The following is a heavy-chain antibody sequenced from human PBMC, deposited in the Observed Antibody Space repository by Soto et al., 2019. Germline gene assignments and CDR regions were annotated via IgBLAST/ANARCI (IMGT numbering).Heavy chain of an antibody. Sequence: GGSLRLSCAASGFTFSSYAMSWVRQAPGKGLEWVSAISGSGGSTYYADSVKGRFTISRDNSKNTLYLQMNSLRAEDTAVYYCAKSSKSGRPGLQLLYPAYWGQGTLVTVSS. CDR3: AKSSKSGRPGLQLLYPAY. CDR2: ISGSGGST. D-gene: IGHD2-2*02. J-gene: IGHJ4*02. CDR1: GFTFSSYA. V-gene: IGHV3-23*01.